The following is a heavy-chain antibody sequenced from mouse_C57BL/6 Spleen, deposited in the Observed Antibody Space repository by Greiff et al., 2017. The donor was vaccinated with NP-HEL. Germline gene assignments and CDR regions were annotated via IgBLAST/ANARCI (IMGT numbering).Heavy chain of an antibody. D-gene: IGHD1-1*01. J-gene: IGHJ4*01. CDR3: ARTPLYYYAGYDAMDY. CDR2: IDPNSGGT. V-gene: IGHV1-72*01. Sequence: QVQLQQPGAELVKPGASVKLSCKASGYTFTSYWMHWVKQRPGRGLEWIGRIDPNSGGTKYNEKFKSKATLTVDKPSSTAHMQLSSQTSEDSAVYYCARTPLYYYAGYDAMDYWGQGTSVAVSS. CDR1: GYTFTSYW.